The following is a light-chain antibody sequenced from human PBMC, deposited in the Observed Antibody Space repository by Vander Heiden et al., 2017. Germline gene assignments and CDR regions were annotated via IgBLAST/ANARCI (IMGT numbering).Light chain of an antibody. CDR2: LNSAGRH. Sequence: QLVRTQPPAASASLGAAVKSTCTLSSGHSGYAIEWHKQQPQKGARYLMKLNSAGRHSKGDAIIVRFSGSSSGAGLCLTISSLQFEDEADDYCPTWGIGSHVVFGGGTKLTVL. J-gene: IGLJ2*01. CDR1: SGHSGYA. CDR3: PTWGIGSHVV. V-gene: IGLV4-69*01.